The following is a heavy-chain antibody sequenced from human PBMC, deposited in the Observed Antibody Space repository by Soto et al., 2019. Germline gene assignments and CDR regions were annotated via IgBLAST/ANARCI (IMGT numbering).Heavy chain of an antibody. CDR1: GDSMGSGGHY. V-gene: IGHV4-31*03. J-gene: IGHJ4*02. D-gene: IGHD3-10*01. CDR3: ARDKDLEPTVGGY. Sequence: PSETLSLTCTVSGDSMGSGGHYYNWIRLLPGKGLEWIGYIYYSGATHYNPSLRGRVSISIDTSNNQFSLRLISVTAADTALYFCARDKDLEPTVGGYWGQGTQVTAPQ. CDR2: IYYSGAT.